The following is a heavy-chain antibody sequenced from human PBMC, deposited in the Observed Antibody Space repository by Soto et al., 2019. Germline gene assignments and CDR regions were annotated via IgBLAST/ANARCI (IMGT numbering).Heavy chain of an antibody. CDR1: GSTFTSYA. CDR3: ARVRGYSGYDVYFDY. CDR2: INAGNGNT. Sequence: QVQLVQSGAEVKKPGASVKVSCKASGSTFTSYAMHWVRQAPGQRLEWMGWINAGNGNTKYSQKFQGRVTITRDTSASTAYMELSSLRSEDTAVYYCARVRGYSGYDVYFDYWGQGTLVTVSS. V-gene: IGHV1-3*01. J-gene: IGHJ4*02. D-gene: IGHD5-12*01.